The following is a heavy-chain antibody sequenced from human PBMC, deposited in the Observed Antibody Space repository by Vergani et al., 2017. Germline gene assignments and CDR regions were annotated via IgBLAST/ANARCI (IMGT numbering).Heavy chain of an antibody. CDR1: GGSISSSSYY. CDR2: IYYSGST. V-gene: IGHV4-39*07. Sequence: QLQLQESGPGLVKPSETLSLTCTVSGGSISSSSYYWGWIRQPPGKGLEWIGSIYYSGSTYYNPSLKSRVTISVDTSKNQFSLKLSSVTAADTAVYYCARESGSYYYDSSGYYTDDAFDIWGQGTMVTVSS. CDR3: ARESGSYYYDSSGYYTDDAFDI. J-gene: IGHJ3*02. D-gene: IGHD3-22*01.